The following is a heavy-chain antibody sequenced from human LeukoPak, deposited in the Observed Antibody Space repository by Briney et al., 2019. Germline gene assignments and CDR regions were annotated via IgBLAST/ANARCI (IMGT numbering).Heavy chain of an antibody. CDR1: GFTFDDYA. CDR2: ISWNSGSI. CDR3: AAGAGWLIDW. J-gene: IGHJ4*02. Sequence: GRSLRLSCAASGFTFDDYAMHWVRQAPGKGLEWVSGISWNSGSIGYADSVKGRLTISRDNAKNSLYLQMSSLRAEDTAVYYCAAGAGWLIDWWGQGTLVTVSS. V-gene: IGHV3-9*01. D-gene: IGHD6-19*01.